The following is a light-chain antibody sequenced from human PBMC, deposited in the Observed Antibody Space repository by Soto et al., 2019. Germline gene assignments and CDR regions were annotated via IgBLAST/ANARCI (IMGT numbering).Light chain of an antibody. J-gene: IGKJ5*01. V-gene: IGKV3-15*01. CDR1: TGAVTN. CDR2: DTS. CDR3: QQYNIWRSIT. Sequence: SLTVSRGGTVTLTCGSSTGAVTNGHYPYWYQHKPGQTPRVIIYDTSTRAAGIPARFSGSGYGTYFTLTISSLQSEDFAVYYCQQYNIWRSITFGQGTRLEIK.